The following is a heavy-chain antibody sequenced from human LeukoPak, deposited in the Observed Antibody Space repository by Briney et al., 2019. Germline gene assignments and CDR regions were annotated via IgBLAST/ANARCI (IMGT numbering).Heavy chain of an antibody. J-gene: IGHJ4*02. V-gene: IGHV1-2*02. CDR1: GYSFSSYN. CDR2: INPNSGGT. Sequence: ASVKVSCKASGYSFSSYNIKWVRQATGQGLEWMGWINPNSGGTNYAQKFQGRVTMTRDTSISTAYMELSRLRSDDTAVYYCARDWDTAMVTTLLDYWGQGTLVTVSS. D-gene: IGHD5-18*01. CDR3: ARDWDTAMVTTLLDY.